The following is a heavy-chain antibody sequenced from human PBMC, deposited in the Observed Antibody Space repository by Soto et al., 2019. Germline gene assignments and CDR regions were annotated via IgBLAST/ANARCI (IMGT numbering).Heavy chain of an antibody. Sequence: PSETLSLTCSVSGGSISGHYWIWIRQPPGEGMGWIGYIFYSGSTTYNNNPSLKSRVSISVDTSKNQFYLRLSSVTAADTAVYYCARSASGSYLGTFDYWGQGTLVTVSS. CDR1: GGSISGHY. J-gene: IGHJ4*02. CDR3: ARSASGSYLGTFDY. V-gene: IGHV4-59*11. CDR2: IFYSGSTTY. D-gene: IGHD1-26*01.